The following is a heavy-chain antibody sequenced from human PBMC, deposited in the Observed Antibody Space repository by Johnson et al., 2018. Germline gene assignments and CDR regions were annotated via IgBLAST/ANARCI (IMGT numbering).Heavy chain of an antibody. J-gene: IGHJ3*02. Sequence: QLGESGGGLVKPGGSLRLSCAASGFTFSSYSMNWVRQAPGKGMEWVSSISSSSSYIYYADSVKGRFTISRDNAKNSLYLQMNSLRAEDTAVYYCAKGGMIVVSHDAFDIWGQGTMVTVSS. V-gene: IGHV3-21*01. CDR3: AKGGMIVVSHDAFDI. D-gene: IGHD3-22*01. CDR2: ISSSSSYI. CDR1: GFTFSSYS.